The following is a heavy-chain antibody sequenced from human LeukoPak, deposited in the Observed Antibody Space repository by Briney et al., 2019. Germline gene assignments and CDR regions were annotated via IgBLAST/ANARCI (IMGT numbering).Heavy chain of an antibody. CDR2: ISSNGGST. J-gene: IGHJ4*02. CDR1: GFTFSSYA. D-gene: IGHD3-10*01. Sequence: GGSLRLSCSASGFTFSSYAMHWVRQAPGKGLEYVSAISSNGGSTYYADSVKGRFTISRDNSKNTLYLQMSSLRAEDTAVYYCVTDRRGILVRGTTFDYWGQGTLVTVSS. V-gene: IGHV3-64D*06. CDR3: VTDRRGILVRGTTFDY.